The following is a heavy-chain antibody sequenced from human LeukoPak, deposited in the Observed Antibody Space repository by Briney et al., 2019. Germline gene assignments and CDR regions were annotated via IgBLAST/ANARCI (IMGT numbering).Heavy chain of an antibody. CDR3: ARGDNYFDY. J-gene: IGHJ4*02. CDR2: IYYSGST. Sequence: SETLSLTCTVSGGSISSYYWSWIRQPPGKGLEWIGYIYYSGSTNYNPSLKSRVTISVDTSKNQFSLKLSSVTAADTAVYYCARGDNYFDYWGQGTLVTDSS. CDR1: GGSISSYY. V-gene: IGHV4-59*01.